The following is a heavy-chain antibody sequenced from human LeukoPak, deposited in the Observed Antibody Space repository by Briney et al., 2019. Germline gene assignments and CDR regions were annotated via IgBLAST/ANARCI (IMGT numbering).Heavy chain of an antibody. CDR2: INPKTGNP. Sequence: GASVKVSCKASGYTFTSYAMNWVRQAPGKGLGGMGWINPKTGNPTYAQGFTGRFVFSLDTSVSTAYLQISSLKAEDTAVYYCARDRLHCSGGSCYSGAFDIWGQGTMVTVSS. D-gene: IGHD2-15*01. CDR3: ARDRLHCSGGSCYSGAFDI. J-gene: IGHJ3*02. CDR1: GYTFTSYA. V-gene: IGHV7-4-1*02.